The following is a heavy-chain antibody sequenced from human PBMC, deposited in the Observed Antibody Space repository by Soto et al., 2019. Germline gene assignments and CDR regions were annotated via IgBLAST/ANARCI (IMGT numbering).Heavy chain of an antibody. CDR3: ARQDPSTSGWYRWRN. J-gene: IGHJ4*02. Sequence: QLQLQESGPGLVKPSETLSLTCTVSGGSISSSSYYWGWIRQPPGKGLEWIGSIYYSGRTYYNPSVKSRVTISVDTSKNPFSQKLSSVTAADTAVYYFARQDPSTSGWYRWRNWGQGTLVPVSS. CDR2: IYYSGRT. V-gene: IGHV4-39*01. D-gene: IGHD6-19*01. CDR1: GGSISSSSYY.